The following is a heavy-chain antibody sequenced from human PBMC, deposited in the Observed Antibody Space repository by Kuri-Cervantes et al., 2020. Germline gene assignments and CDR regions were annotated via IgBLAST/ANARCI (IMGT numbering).Heavy chain of an antibody. CDR1: GFIFSSSE. J-gene: IGHJ4*02. Sequence: GESLKISCAASGFIFSSSEMNWVRQAPGKGLEWVSVISGSGGSTYYADSVKGQFTISRDTSKNTVYLQMNSLRADDTAVYYCAKGGGGSYYSPLDCWGQGTLVTVSS. CDR2: ISGSGGST. D-gene: IGHD2-15*01. CDR3: AKGGGGSYYSPLDC. V-gene: IGHV3-23*01.